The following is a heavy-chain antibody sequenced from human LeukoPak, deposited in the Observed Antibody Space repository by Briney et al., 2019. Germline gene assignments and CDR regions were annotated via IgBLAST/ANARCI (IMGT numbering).Heavy chain of an antibody. D-gene: IGHD7-27*01. CDR3: ARDSTGGLLYYYYYMDV. CDR1: GFTFSGSA. Sequence: PGGSLRLSCAASGFTFSGSAMHWVRQASGKGLEWVGRIRSKANSYATTYAASVKGRFTISRDNAKNSLYLQMNSLRAEDTAVYYCARDSTGGLLYYYYYMDVWGKGTTVTVSS. V-gene: IGHV3-73*01. J-gene: IGHJ6*03. CDR2: IRSKANSYAT.